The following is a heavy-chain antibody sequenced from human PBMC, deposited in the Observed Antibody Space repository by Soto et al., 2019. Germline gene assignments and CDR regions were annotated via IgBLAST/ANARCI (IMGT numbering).Heavy chain of an antibody. CDR2: ISGNGRII. J-gene: IGHJ4*02. CDR3: ARDFDADSRTDFDY. Sequence: QVLLVESGGGLVKPGGSLRLSCATSGFIFSDYYMHWIRQAPGKGLEWISYISGNGRIIQYADSAKGRFTISRDNAQNPLYPQINSLRAEDTALYFCARDFDADSRTDFDYWGQGTLVTVSS. D-gene: IGHD4-17*01. CDR1: GFIFSDYY. V-gene: IGHV3-11*01.